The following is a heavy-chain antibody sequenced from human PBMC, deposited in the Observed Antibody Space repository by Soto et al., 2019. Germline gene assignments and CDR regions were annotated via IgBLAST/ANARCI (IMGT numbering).Heavy chain of an antibody. J-gene: IGHJ5*02. V-gene: IGHV1-18*01. D-gene: IGHD2-15*01. Sequence: ASVKVSCKASGYTFTSYGISGVRQAPGQGLEWMGWISAYNGNTNYAQKLQGRVTMTTDTSTSTAYMELRSLRSDDTAVYYCARDKSHPLKVVAARSWFDPWGQGTLVTVSS. CDR2: ISAYNGNT. CDR1: GYTFTSYG. CDR3: ARDKSHPLKVVAARSWFDP.